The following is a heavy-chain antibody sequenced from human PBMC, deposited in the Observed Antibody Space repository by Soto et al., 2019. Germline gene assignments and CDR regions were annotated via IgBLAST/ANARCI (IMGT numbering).Heavy chain of an antibody. D-gene: IGHD1-1*01. J-gene: IGHJ4*02. CDR1: GFSFSSHS. CDR2: ISSSSDTI. V-gene: IGHV3-48*01. Sequence: DVQLVESGGGLVQPGGSLRLSCTVSGFSFSSHSMNWVRQAPGKGLEWLAYISSSSDTIYYADSVRGRFTISRDNAKNSLYLQMNSLRAEDTAVYYCASWAGGNWLGPFDYWGQGTLVPVPS. CDR3: ASWAGGNWLGPFDY.